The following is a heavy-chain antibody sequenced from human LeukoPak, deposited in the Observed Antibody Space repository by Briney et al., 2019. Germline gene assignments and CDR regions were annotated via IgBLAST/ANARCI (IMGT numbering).Heavy chain of an antibody. CDR1: GFTSFSNYW. CDR3: ARDRNYQLSPP. Sequence: GGSLILSCAASGFTSFSNYWIHWVRQAPGKGLVWVSRIKGDGSGTIYADSVKGRFTISRDNARNTVYLQMNSLRVEDTAVYYCARDRNYQLSPPWGQGTLVTVSS. CDR2: IKGDGSGT. J-gene: IGHJ4*02. V-gene: IGHV3-74*01. D-gene: IGHD2-2*01.